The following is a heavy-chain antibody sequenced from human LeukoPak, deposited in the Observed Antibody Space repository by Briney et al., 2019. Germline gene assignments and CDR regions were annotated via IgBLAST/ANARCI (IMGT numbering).Heavy chain of an antibody. V-gene: IGHV1-69*01. CDR3: ARVPGIAVAGTTNWFDP. D-gene: IGHD6-19*01. CDR2: IIPIFGTA. Sequence: SVKVSCEASGGTFSSYAISWVRQAPGQGLEWMGGIIPIFGTANYAQKFQGRVTITADESTSTAYMELSSLRSEDTAVYYCARVPGIAVAGTTNWFDPWGQGTLVTVSS. CDR1: GGTFSSYA. J-gene: IGHJ5*02.